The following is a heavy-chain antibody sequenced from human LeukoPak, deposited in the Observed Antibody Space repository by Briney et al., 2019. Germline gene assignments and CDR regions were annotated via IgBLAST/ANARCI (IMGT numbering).Heavy chain of an antibody. CDR2: IIPIFGTA. CDR3: ASFGVVMDTNTIYALDY. D-gene: IGHD3-3*01. Sequence: EASVTVSCKASGGTFSSYAISWVRQAPGQGLEWMGGIIPIFGTANYAQKFQGRVTITADESTSTAYMELSSLRSEDTAVYYCASFGVVMDTNTIYALDYWGQGTLVTVSS. J-gene: IGHJ4*02. CDR1: GGTFSSYA. V-gene: IGHV1-69*13.